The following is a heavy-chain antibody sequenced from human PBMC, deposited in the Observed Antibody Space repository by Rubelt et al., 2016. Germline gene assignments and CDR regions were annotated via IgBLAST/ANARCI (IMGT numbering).Heavy chain of an antibody. V-gene: IGHV1-69*10. Sequence: QVQLVQSGAEVKKPGSSLKVSCKASGGTFSSYGISWVRQAPGQGLEWMGGIISILGIANYAQRFQGRVTITADKSTSTAYMELSSLRSEDTAVYYCARVDTAMVHSSYAFDIWGQGTMVTVSS. J-gene: IGHJ3*02. CDR3: ARVDTAMVHSSYAFDI. CDR2: IISILGIA. D-gene: IGHD5-18*01. CDR1: GGTFSSYG.